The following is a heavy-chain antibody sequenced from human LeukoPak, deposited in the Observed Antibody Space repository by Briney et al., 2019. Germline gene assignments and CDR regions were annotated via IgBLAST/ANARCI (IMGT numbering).Heavy chain of an antibody. CDR3: ARQTTGSYWFDA. CDR1: GGSISSTTW. V-gene: IGHV4-4*02. D-gene: IGHD1-1*01. CDR2: IYEGGHI. Sequence: SETLSLTCTVSGGSISSTTWWSWVRQSPGKGLEWIAEIYEGGHINYNPSLESRVTLSVDKSKSQFSLKLASVTAADTAVYYCARQTTGSYWFDAWGQGILVTVSS. J-gene: IGHJ5*02.